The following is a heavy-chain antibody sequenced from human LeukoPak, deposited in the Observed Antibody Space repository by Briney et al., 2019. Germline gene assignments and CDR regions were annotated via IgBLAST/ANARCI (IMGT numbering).Heavy chain of an antibody. D-gene: IGHD3-16*02. V-gene: IGHV3-21*01. J-gene: IGHJ4*02. CDR2: ISSSSSYI. CDR3: ARDPVSSDLTYYDYVWGSYRYGLDY. CDR1: GFTFSSYS. Sequence: GGSLRLSCAASGFTFSSYSMNWVRQAPGKGLEWVSSISSSSSYIYYADSVKGRFTISRDNAKNSLYLQMNSLRAEDTAVYYCARDPVSSDLTYYDYVWGSYRYGLDYWGQGTLVTVSS.